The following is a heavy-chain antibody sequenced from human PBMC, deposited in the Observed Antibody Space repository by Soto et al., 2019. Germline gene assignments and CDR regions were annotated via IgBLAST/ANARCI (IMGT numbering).Heavy chain of an antibody. CDR1: SGPFSGYY. V-gene: IGHV4-34*01. J-gene: IGHJ3*02. D-gene: IGHD1-1*01. Sequence: QVQLQQWGAGLLKPSETLSLTCAVSSGPFSGYYWSWIRQSPGKGLEWIGEISHSGSTNYNPSLNSRVTISVYTSKNQSSLKLSSVTAADTAVYYCAIAYITNDAFDIWGQGTLVTVSS. CDR2: ISHSGST. CDR3: AIAYITNDAFDI.